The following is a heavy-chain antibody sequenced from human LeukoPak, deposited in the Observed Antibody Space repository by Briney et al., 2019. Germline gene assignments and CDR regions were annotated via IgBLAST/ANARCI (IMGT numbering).Heavy chain of an antibody. CDR1: GFTLTNYA. CDR3: ARGGYYYDTTGSPGDY. Sequence: GGSLRLSCVVSGFTLTNYALHWVRQAPGKGLEWVAVISYAGTNKYYAGSVKGRFTISRDISKNTVYLHMDSLRDEDTAVYFCARGGYYYDTTGSPGDYWGQGTLVTVSS. D-gene: IGHD3-22*01. V-gene: IGHV3-30-3*01. CDR2: ISYAGTNK. J-gene: IGHJ4*02.